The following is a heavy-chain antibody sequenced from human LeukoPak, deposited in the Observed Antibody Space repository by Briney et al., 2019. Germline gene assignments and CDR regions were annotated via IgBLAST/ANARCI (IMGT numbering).Heavy chain of an antibody. D-gene: IGHD2-8*01. J-gene: IGHJ4*02. CDR2: IYTSGST. CDR3: ARHFGDCTNGVCYTEGFDY. CDR1: GGSISSYY. Sequence: SETLSLTCTVSGGSISSYYWSWIRQPAGKGLQWIGRIYTSGSTNYNPSLKSRVTISVDTSKNQFSLKLSSVTAADTAVYYCARHFGDCTNGVCYTEGFDYWGQGTLVTVSS. V-gene: IGHV4-4*07.